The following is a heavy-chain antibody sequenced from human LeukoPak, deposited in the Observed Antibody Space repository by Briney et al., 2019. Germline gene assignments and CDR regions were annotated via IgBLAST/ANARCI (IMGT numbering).Heavy chain of an antibody. J-gene: IGHJ4*02. CDR3: ARAGGVKTAALDLDY. D-gene: IGHD6-25*01. CDR1: GGSISSSNW. CDR2: IYHSGST. Sequence: PSGTLSLTCAVSGGSISSSNWWSWVRQPPGKGLEWIGEIYHSGSTNYNPSLKSRVTILVDKSKNQFSLKLSSVTTADTAVYYCARAGGVKTAALDLDYWGQGTLVTVSS. V-gene: IGHV4-4*02.